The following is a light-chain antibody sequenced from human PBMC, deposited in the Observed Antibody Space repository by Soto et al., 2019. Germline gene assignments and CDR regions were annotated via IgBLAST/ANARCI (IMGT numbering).Light chain of an antibody. J-gene: IGLJ2*01. CDR3: TSDASGSSHVV. CDR1: SSDIGGYDY. Sequence: QSALTQPASVSGSPGQSITLSCTGTSSDIGGYDYVSWYQRHPGKAPKLIIYDVNNRPSGVSNRFSGSKAGNTASLTISGLQAEDEADYYCTSDASGSSHVVFGGGTKLTVL. V-gene: IGLV2-14*01. CDR2: DVN.